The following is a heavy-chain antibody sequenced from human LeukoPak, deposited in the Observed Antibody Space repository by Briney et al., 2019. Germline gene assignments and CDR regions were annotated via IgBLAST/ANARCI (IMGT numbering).Heavy chain of an antibody. Sequence: PGGSLRLSCAASGFTVSSNYMSWVRQAPGKGLEWVSVIYSGGNTYYADSVKGRFTISRDNSKNTLYLQMNSLRAEDTAVYYCARTPYGDRFFDCWGQGTLVTVSS. CDR3: ARTPYGDRFFDC. D-gene: IGHD4-17*01. V-gene: IGHV3-66*01. CDR1: GFTVSSNY. J-gene: IGHJ4*02. CDR2: IYSGGNT.